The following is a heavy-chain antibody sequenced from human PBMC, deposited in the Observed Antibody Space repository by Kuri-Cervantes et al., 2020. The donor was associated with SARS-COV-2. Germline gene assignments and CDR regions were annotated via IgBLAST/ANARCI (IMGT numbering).Heavy chain of an antibody. D-gene: IGHD6-13*01. CDR3: AKDVAAGTSAPPEYFQH. V-gene: IGHV3-23*01. CDR1: RFSFSSYA. J-gene: IGHJ1*01. CDR2: INADGDST. Sequence: GGSLRLSCAASRFSFSSYAMSWVRQAPGKGLEWVSGINADGDSTYYADSVKGRFTIPRDSSKNTLYLQMNSLRAADTAVYYCAKDVAAGTSAPPEYFQHWGQGTLVTVSS.